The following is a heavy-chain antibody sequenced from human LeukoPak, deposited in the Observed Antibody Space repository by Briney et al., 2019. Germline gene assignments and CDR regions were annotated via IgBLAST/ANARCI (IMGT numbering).Heavy chain of an antibody. D-gene: IGHD3-3*01. J-gene: IGHJ5*02. CDR1: GGSFSGYY. CDR3: ARGVPITIFGVVIIKRNWFDP. Sequence: SETLSLTCAVYGGSFSGYYWSWIRQPPGKGLEWIGEINHSGSTNYNPSLKSRVTISVDTSKNQFSLKLSSVTAADTAVYYCARGVPITIFGVVIIKRNWFDPWGQGTLVTVSS. CDR2: INHSGST. V-gene: IGHV4-34*01.